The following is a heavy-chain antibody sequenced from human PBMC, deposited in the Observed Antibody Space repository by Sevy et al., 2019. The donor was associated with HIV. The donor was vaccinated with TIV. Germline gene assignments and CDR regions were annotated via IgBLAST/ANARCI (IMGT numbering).Heavy chain of an antibody. Sequence: GGSLRLSCAASGFTFSSYSMNWVRQAPGKGLEWVSYISSSSSTIYYADSVKGRFTISRDNAKNSLYLQMNSLRAEDTAVYYCASDAGYCSSTICHFQPHWYFDLWGRGPLVTVSS. V-gene: IGHV3-48*01. D-gene: IGHD2-2*01. CDR3: ASDAGYCSSTICHFQPHWYFDL. CDR2: ISSSSSTI. J-gene: IGHJ2*01. CDR1: GFTFSSYS.